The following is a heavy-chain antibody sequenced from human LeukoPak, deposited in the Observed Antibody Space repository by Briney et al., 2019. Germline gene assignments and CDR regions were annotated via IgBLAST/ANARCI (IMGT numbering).Heavy chain of an antibody. Sequence: SETLFLICTVPGDSISSYYWSWIRQPPGKGLEWIGYIYTSGNTNNNPHLKSRVTISVDTAKNQFSLKLSSVTAADTAVYYCASLRFLEWLPMDVWGKGTTVTVSS. CDR3: ASLRFLEWLPMDV. D-gene: IGHD3-3*01. CDR2: IYTSGNT. CDR1: GDSISSYY. J-gene: IGHJ6*03. V-gene: IGHV4-4*09.